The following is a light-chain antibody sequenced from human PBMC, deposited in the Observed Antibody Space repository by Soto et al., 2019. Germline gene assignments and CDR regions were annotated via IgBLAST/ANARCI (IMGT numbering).Light chain of an antibody. CDR1: SSDVGGYNY. CDR3: SSYTGSSTYV. CDR2: DVS. J-gene: IGLJ1*01. V-gene: IGLV2-14*03. Sequence: QSALTQPASVSGSPGQSITISCTGTSSDVGGYNYVSWYQQHPGKAPKLMIYDVSNRPSVVSNRFSGSKSGNTASLTISGLQAEDESDYYCSSYTGSSTYVFGTGTKVTVL.